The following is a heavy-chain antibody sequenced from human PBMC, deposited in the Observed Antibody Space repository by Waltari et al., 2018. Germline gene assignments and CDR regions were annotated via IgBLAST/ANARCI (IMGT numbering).Heavy chain of an antibody. J-gene: IGHJ4*02. D-gene: IGHD2-8*01. CDR2: IKEDGSEK. Sequence: EVQLVESGGGLVQPGGSLSLSCAASGLTFCRSWMSWVRQAPGKGLEWVAKIKEDGSEKDYVDSVKGRFTISRDNAKNSLYLQMDSLRAEDTAVYYCATMGVGRFDYWGQGTLVTVSS. V-gene: IGHV3-7*02. CDR3: ATMGVGRFDY. CDR1: GLTFCRSW.